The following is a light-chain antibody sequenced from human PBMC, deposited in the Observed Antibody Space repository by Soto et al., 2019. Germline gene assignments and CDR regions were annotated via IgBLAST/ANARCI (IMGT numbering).Light chain of an antibody. CDR2: EDN. Sequence: SSELTQSPSVSVSPGQTARITCSGDALPKKYAYWYQQKSGQAPVLVIYEDNKRPSGMSERFSGSSSGTMATLTISGAQVEDEADYYCYSTDSSGNHRVFGGGTKLTVL. CDR1: ALPKKY. CDR3: YSTDSSGNHRV. J-gene: IGLJ3*02. V-gene: IGLV3-10*01.